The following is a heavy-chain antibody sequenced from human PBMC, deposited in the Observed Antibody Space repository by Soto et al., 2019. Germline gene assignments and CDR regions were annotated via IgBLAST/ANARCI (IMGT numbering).Heavy chain of an antibody. D-gene: IGHD3-16*01. CDR2: IHDSGSY. J-gene: IGHJ6*04. CDR3: PRIPLPARGWAPWIHIYYDS. V-gene: IGHV4-59*12. Sequence: ESLSRAGTIAGGSLSGSAWSWIRQPPGKGLEWIGFIHDSGSYNSKSSLRRRLNISFGPSSNQVSLSLRSVTAADTSTYFCPRIPLPARGWAPWIHIYYDSWGRGATVAVSS. CDR1: GGSLSGSA.